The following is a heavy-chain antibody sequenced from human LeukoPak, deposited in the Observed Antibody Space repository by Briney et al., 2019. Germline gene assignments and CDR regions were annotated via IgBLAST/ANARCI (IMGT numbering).Heavy chain of an antibody. CDR2: ISNSGSTI. D-gene: IGHD2-21*02. J-gene: IGHJ3*01. CDR1: GFTFSDSY. CDR3: VRTETVTSILRFRALDL. V-gene: IGHV3-11*01. Sequence: GGSLRLSCAASGFTFSDSYMTWIRQAPGKGLEWVSDISNSGSTIYYADPVKGRFTISRDNAKSSLYLQMNSLRADDTAVYYCVRTETVTSILRFRALDLWGQGTTILVSS.